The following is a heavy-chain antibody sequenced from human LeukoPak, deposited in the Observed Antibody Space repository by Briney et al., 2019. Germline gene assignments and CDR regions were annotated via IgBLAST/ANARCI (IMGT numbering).Heavy chain of an antibody. CDR2: IIPIFGTA. Sequence: GASVKVSFKASGGTFISYAISWVRQAPGQGLEWMGGIIPIFGTANYAQKFQGRVTITADESTSTAYMELSSLRSEDTAVYFCASAPRYSSSWPNNWFDPWGQGTLVTVSS. D-gene: IGHD6-13*01. J-gene: IGHJ5*02. V-gene: IGHV1-69*13. CDR1: GGTFISYA. CDR3: ASAPRYSSSWPNNWFDP.